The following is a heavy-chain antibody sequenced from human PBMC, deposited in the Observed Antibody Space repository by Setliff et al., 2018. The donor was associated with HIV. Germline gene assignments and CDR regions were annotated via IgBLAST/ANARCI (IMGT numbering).Heavy chain of an antibody. CDR1: GFTCSSYG. D-gene: IGHD1-26*01. CDR3: VRDRGSGRFAFDI. V-gene: IGHV3-30*02. J-gene: IGHJ3*02. CDR2: RRYDGNNK. Sequence: GGSLRLSCAASGFTCSSYGMHWVRQAPGKGLEWVAFRRYDGNNKYYADSEKGRLTISRDNPKKTVYLQMNSLRAEETAVYYCVRDRGSGRFAFDIWGQGTMVTVSS.